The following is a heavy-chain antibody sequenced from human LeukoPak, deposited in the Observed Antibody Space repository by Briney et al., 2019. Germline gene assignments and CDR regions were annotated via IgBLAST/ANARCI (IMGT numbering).Heavy chain of an antibody. CDR1: GFTFSSYA. J-gene: IGHJ4*02. V-gene: IGHV3-30-3*01. CDR2: ISYDGSNK. Sequence: PGRSLRLSCAASGFTFSSYAMHWVRQAPGKGLEWVAVISYDGSNKYYADSVKGRFTISRDNSKNTLYLQMNSLRAEDTAVYYCASLWHNVYWGQGTLVTVSS. CDR3: ASLWHNVY. D-gene: IGHD3-10*01.